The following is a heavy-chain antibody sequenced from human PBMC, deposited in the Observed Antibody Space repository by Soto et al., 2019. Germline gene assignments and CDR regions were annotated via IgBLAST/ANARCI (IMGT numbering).Heavy chain of an antibody. CDR1: GGSIHSYY. V-gene: IGHV4-59*01. D-gene: IGHD3-10*01. J-gene: IGHJ3*01. CDR3: ATGSRSSPSDAFDV. CDR2: SHHSGST. Sequence: QVHLQESGPRLVKSSETLSLTCTVSGGSIHSYYWTWIRQPPGKALEWIGYSHHSGSTNYNSALDSRVTMSVDTSRNHFSLNLNCVTAADTAVYCCATGSRSSPSDAFDVWGQGTMFPVS.